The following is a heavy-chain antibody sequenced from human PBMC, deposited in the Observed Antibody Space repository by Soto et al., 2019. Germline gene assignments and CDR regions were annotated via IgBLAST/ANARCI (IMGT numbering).Heavy chain of an antibody. J-gene: IGHJ4*02. CDR3: ARDLAAAGPLDC. D-gene: IGHD6-13*01. CDR1: GYTFTNYA. CDR2: ISAYNGNT. Sequence: QVQLVQSGAEVKKPGASVKVSCKASGYTFTNYAFSWVRQAPGQGLEWMGWISAYNGNTNYPQKLQGRVTITTDTATTTATLKLSTHKSDDSAGCYCARDLAAAGPLDCWGKGTLVTVSS. V-gene: IGHV1-18*01.